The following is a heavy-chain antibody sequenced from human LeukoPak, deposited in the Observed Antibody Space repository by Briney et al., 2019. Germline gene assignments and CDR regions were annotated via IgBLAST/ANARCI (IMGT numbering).Heavy chain of an antibody. CDR3: ARKHSGYDSAWFGP. V-gene: IGHV4-39*01. Sequence: PSETLSLTCTVSGGSISSSSYYWGWIRQPPGKGLEWIGSIYYSGSTYYNPSLKSRVTISVDTSKNQFSLKLSSVTAADTAVYYCARKHSGYDSAWFGPWGQGTLVTVSS. CDR1: GGSISSSSYY. J-gene: IGHJ5*02. CDR2: IYYSGST. D-gene: IGHD5-12*01.